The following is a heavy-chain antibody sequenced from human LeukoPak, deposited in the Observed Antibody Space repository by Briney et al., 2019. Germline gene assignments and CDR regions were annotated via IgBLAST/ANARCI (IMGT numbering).Heavy chain of an antibody. J-gene: IGHJ4*02. V-gene: IGHV3-30*04. CDR1: GFTFSSYA. CDR3: ASEYYDSSGYTR. D-gene: IGHD3-22*01. Sequence: PGRSLRLSCAASGFTFSSYAMHWVRQAPGKGLGWVAVISYDGSNKYYADSVKGRFTISRDNSKNTLYLQMNSLRAEDTAVYYCASEYYDSSGYTRWGQGTLVTVSS. CDR2: ISYDGSNK.